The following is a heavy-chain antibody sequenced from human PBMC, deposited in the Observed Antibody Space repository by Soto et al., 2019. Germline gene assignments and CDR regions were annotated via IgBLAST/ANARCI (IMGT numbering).Heavy chain of an antibody. D-gene: IGHD2-15*01. Sequence: DVQLVESGGGLVQPGGSLTLSCAASGFTFGSYSMNWVRQAPGKGLEWVSYISSTSSAIWYADSLKGRFIISRDNAENSLYLPMHILRAEDTAVYFCARGWGCSSGSCYFTSWGQGTLVTVSS. J-gene: IGHJ5*02. CDR1: GFTFGSYS. CDR2: ISSTSSAI. CDR3: ARGWGCSSGSCYFTS. V-gene: IGHV3-48*04.